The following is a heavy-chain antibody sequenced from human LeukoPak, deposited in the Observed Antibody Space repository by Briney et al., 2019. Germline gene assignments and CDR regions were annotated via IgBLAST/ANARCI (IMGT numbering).Heavy chain of an antibody. CDR3: ARMILLLGDVLTVPPRGFDY. CDR1: VYTFTTYG. V-gene: IGHV1-18*01. Sequence: VSVTVSCKASVYTFTTYGISWVRQAPGQGLEWLGRISVYNGNTNYAQKLQGRATMTTDTSTSTAYMELRSLRSDDTAVYYCARMILLLGDVLTVPPRGFDYWGQGTLVTVSS. J-gene: IGHJ4*02. D-gene: IGHD3-9*01. CDR2: ISVYNGNT.